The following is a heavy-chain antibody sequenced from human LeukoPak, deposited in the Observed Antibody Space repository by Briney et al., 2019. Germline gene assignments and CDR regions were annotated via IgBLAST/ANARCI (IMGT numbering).Heavy chain of an antibody. CDR2: VNSDGSTT. CDR3: ARGYYSSSRFDS. CDR1: GLTFSSYW. V-gene: IGHV3-74*01. Sequence: GGSLRLSCAASGLTFSSYWMHWVRQAPGKGLVWVSRVNSDGSTTNYADSVKGRFTISRDNAENTLYMRMNSLRPEDTAVYYCARGYYSSSRFDSWGQGTLVTVSS. D-gene: IGHD6-13*01. J-gene: IGHJ4*02.